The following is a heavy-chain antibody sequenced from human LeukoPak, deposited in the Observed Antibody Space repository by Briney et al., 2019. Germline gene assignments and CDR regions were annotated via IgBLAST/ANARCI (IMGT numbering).Heavy chain of an antibody. J-gene: IGHJ6*02. D-gene: IGHD3-10*01. CDR2: IGGSSISI. CDR1: GFTFSGYR. V-gene: IGHV3-48*01. CDR3: ARVGFGSGNFYPSYGMDV. Sequence: GGSLRLSCAASGFTFSGYRMNWVRQAPGKGLEWVSYIGGSSISIYYADSVKGRFTISRDNAKNSLYLQMNSLRAEGSAVYYCARVGFGSGNFYPSYGMDVWGQGTTVTVSS.